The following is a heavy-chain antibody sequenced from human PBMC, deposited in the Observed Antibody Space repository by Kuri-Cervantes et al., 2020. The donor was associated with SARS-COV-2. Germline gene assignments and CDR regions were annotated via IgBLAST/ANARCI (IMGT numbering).Heavy chain of an antibody. D-gene: IGHD3-3*01. CDR1: GYTFTSYG. Sequence: GGSLRLSCKASGYTFTSYGISWVRQAPGQGLEWMGWISAYNGNTNYAQKLQGRVTMTTDTSTSTAYMELRSLRSDDTAVYYCARDQKLVSYPEWLLYDYWGQGTLVTVSS. CDR3: ARDQKLVSYPEWLLYDY. J-gene: IGHJ4*02. V-gene: IGHV1-18*01. CDR2: ISAYNGNT.